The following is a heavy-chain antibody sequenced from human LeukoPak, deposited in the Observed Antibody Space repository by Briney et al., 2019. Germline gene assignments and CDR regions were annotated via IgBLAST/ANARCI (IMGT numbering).Heavy chain of an antibody. Sequence: SETLSLTCTVSGGSISSSSYYWGWIRQPPGKGLEWIGSIYYSGSTYYNPSLKSRVTISVDTSKDQFSLKLSSVTAADTAVYYCARYPRPRRGFDYWGQGTLVTVPS. V-gene: IGHV4-39*07. J-gene: IGHJ4*02. CDR1: GGSISSSSYY. D-gene: IGHD3-16*01. CDR3: ARYPRPRRGFDY. CDR2: IYYSGST.